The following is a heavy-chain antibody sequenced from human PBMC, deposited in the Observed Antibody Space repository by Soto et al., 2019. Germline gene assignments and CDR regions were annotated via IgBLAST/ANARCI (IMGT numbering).Heavy chain of an antibody. D-gene: IGHD6-13*01. J-gene: IGHJ5*02. CDR1: GFTFSSYA. CDR2: ISSNGGST. V-gene: IGHV3-64*01. Sequence: GGSLRLSCAASGFTFSSYAMHWVRQAPGKGLEYVSAISSNGGSTYYAISVKGRFTISRDNSKDTLYLQMGSLRAEDMAVYYCARESSSWSAGGWFDPWGQGTLVTVSS. CDR3: ARESSSWSAGGWFDP.